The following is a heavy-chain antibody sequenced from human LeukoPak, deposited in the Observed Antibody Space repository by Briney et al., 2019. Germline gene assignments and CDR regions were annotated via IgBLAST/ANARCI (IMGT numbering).Heavy chain of an antibody. Sequence: GGSLRLSCAASGFTFSSYGMHWVRQAPGKGLEGVAFIRYDGSNKYYADSVKGRFTISRDNSKNTLYLQMNSLRAEDTAVYYCAKDYLSYYDSSAYGDYWGQGTLVTVSS. CDR3: AKDYLSYYDSSAYGDY. D-gene: IGHD3-22*01. CDR1: GFTFSSYG. V-gene: IGHV3-30*02. J-gene: IGHJ4*02. CDR2: IRYDGSNK.